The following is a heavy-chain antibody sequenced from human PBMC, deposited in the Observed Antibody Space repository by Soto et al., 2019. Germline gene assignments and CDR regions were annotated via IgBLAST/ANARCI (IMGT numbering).Heavy chain of an antibody. CDR1: GGAFSTYA. CDR3: ARELKAGGHFGMDV. V-gene: IGHV1-69*06. CDR2: VIPLFGTS. J-gene: IGHJ6*02. Sequence: QVQLVQSGAEVKEPGSSVKVACQASGGAFSTYAISLVRQAPGQGLEWMGGVIPLFGTSNYLPKFQGRVSIAADRSTETVYMELSRLRFDDTAVYFCARELKAGGHFGMDVWGQGTTVTVSS. D-gene: IGHD3-16*01.